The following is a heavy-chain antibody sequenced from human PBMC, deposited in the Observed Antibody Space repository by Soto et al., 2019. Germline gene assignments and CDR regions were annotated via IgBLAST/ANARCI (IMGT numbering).Heavy chain of an antibody. J-gene: IGHJ3*02. Sequence: EVQLLESGGGLVQPGGSLRLSCAASGFTFSSYAMSWVRQAPGKGLEWVSAISGSGGSTYYADSVKGRFTIPRDNSKNTLYLQMNSLRAEDTAVYYCAKGKERVRGVMAGTFDIWGQGTMVTVSS. CDR1: GFTFSSYA. CDR3: AKGKERVRGVMAGTFDI. CDR2: ISGSGGST. D-gene: IGHD3-10*01. V-gene: IGHV3-23*01.